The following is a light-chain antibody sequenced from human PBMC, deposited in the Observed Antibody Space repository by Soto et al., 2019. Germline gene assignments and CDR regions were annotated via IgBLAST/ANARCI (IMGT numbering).Light chain of an antibody. J-gene: IGKJ4*01. V-gene: IGKV3-11*01. Sequence: EIVLTQSPATLSLSPGERATLSCRASQSVSSYLGWYQQKPGQAPRLLIYDASNRATGIPARFSGSGSGTDFTLAISSLEPEDFAVYYCQHRRDWPLTFGGGTKVEI. CDR1: QSVSSY. CDR2: DAS. CDR3: QHRRDWPLT.